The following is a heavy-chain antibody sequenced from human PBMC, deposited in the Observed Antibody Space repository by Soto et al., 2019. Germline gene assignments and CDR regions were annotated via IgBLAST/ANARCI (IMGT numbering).Heavy chain of an antibody. Sequence: QVQLQESGPGLVKPSQTLSLTCTVSGGSISSGGYYWSWIRQHPGKGLEWIGYIYYSGTTYYNPSRKSRVTMSVDRSKNQCSRKLSSVTAADTAEYYCAPMGRGHDYWGQGTLVTVSS. CDR3: APMGRGHDY. CDR1: GGSISSGGYY. J-gene: IGHJ4*02. D-gene: IGHD1-26*01. V-gene: IGHV4-31*03. CDR2: IYYSGTT.